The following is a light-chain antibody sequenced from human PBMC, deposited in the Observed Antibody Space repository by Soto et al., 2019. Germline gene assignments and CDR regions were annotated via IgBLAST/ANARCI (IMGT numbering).Light chain of an antibody. CDR3: QQYGSSPLWT. CDR2: GAS. J-gene: IGKJ1*01. V-gene: IGKV3-20*01. CDR1: QSVSSSY. Sequence: EIVLTQSPGTLSLSPGERATLSCRASQSVSSSYLAWYQQKPGQAPRLLLYGASSRATGIPDRLRGSGSGTDFTLTISRLEPEDFAVYYCQQYGSSPLWTFGQGTKVEIK.